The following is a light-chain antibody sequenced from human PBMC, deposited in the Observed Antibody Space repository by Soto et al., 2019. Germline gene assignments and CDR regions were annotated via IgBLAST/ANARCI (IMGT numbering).Light chain of an antibody. V-gene: IGKV3-20*01. Sequence: DIVMTQSPATLSLSPGESATLSCRASQSVSSNLAWYQQKTGQAPRILIYGASSRATGIPDRFSGSGSGTDLNLTISRLEPEDFAVYYCQQYGSSPITFGQGTRLEIK. CDR2: GAS. CDR3: QQYGSSPIT. J-gene: IGKJ5*01. CDR1: QSVSSN.